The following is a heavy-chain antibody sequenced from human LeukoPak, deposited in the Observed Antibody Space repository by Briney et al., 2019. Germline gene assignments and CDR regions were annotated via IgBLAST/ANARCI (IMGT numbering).Heavy chain of an antibody. D-gene: IGHD6-19*01. CDR2: MYYRGNT. J-gene: IGHJ6*03. CDR1: GGSISTITYY. V-gene: IGHV4-39*01. CDR3: ARHLVSYSSGWRSEGRNYYYMDV. Sequence: PSETLSLTCTVSGGSISTITYYWGWIRQPPGKGLEWVGHMYYRGNTFYNPSLKSRVTISVDTSKNQFSLKLSSVTAADTAVYYCARHLVSYSSGWRSEGRNYYYMDVWGKGTTVTISS.